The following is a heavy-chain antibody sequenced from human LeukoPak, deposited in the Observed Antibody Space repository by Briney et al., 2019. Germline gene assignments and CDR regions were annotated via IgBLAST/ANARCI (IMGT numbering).Heavy chain of an antibody. D-gene: IGHD1-26*01. CDR2: INAGNGST. CDR1: GYTFTSYA. J-gene: IGHJ3*02. Sequence: ASVKVSCKASGYTFTSYAMHWVRQAPGQRLEWMGWINAGNGSTKYSQKFQGRVTITRDTSASTAYMELSSLRSEDTAVYYCAREPGGAFDIWGQGTMVTVSS. CDR3: AREPGGAFDI. V-gene: IGHV1-3*01.